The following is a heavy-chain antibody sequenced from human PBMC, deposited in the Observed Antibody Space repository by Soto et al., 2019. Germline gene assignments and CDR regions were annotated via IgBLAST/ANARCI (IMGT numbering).Heavy chain of an antibody. Sequence: QGQLVHSGAEVKKPWASVKVSCKASGYTFTSYGISRVRQHPGPGLEWMGWISAYNGNTNYAQKLQGRVTMTTDTSTSTAYMELRSLRSDDTAVYYCARDGYGEQPGVDEWGEVTLVTVSS. V-gene: IGHV1-18*04. J-gene: IGHJ4*02. CDR1: GYTFTSYG. CDR3: ARDGYGEQPGVDE. D-gene: IGHD4-17*01. CDR2: ISAYNGNT.